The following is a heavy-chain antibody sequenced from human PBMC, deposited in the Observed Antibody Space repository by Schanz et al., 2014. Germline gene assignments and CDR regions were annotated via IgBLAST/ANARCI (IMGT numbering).Heavy chain of an antibody. CDR3: ARLTIYGVVEDY. CDR1: GYSFTSYY. Sequence: QVQLVQSGGEVKTPGASVKVSCKAFGYSFTSYYIHWVRQAPGQGLEWMATINPSGGSTSFAQKFQGRVTMTRATSTSTVNMELTSLRSDDTAVYYCARLTIYGVVEDYWGQGTLVTVSS. D-gene: IGHD3-3*01. J-gene: IGHJ4*02. V-gene: IGHV1-46*01. CDR2: INPSGGST.